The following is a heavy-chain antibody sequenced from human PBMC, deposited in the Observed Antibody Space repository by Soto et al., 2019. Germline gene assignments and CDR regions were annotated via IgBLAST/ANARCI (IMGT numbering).Heavy chain of an antibody. CDR3: ARRDYARSSPFDY. J-gene: IGHJ4*02. V-gene: IGHV4-39*01. Sequence: QLPLQESGPGLVKPSETLSLTCSVSGGSLSTNTFYWGWIRQSPGKGLEWIGSIYCSGSTYYSPSLTSRVTISVDTSKNQFSLTLSSVTAADTAVYYCARRDYARSSPFDYWGQGTLVTVSS. CDR1: GGSLSTNTFY. CDR2: IYCSGST. D-gene: IGHD2-2*01.